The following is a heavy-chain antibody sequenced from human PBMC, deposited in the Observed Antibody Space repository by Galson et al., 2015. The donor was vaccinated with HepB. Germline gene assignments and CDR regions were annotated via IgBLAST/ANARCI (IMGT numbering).Heavy chain of an antibody. J-gene: IGHJ3*02. CDR2: ISYDGSNK. CDR3: ARDATMLYPDYGDARELGAFDI. D-gene: IGHD4-17*01. V-gene: IGHV3-30*04. CDR1: GFTFSSYA. Sequence: SLRLSCAASGFTFSSYAMHWVRQAPGKGLEWVAVISYDGSNKYYADSVKGRFTISRDNSKNTLYLQMNSLRAEDTAVYYCARDATMLYPDYGDARELGAFDIWGQGTMVTVSS.